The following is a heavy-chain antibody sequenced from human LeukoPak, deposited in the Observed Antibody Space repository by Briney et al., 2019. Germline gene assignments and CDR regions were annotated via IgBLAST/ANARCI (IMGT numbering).Heavy chain of an antibody. J-gene: IGHJ3*02. CDR2: IWYDGSNK. CDR3: ARDRSSDWHGAFDI. Sequence: PGRSLRLSCAASGFTFSSYGMHWVRQAPGKGLEWVAVIWYDGSNKFYADSLKGRFTVSRDNSKSTVYLQMRSLRAEDTAVYYCARDRSSDWHGAFDIWGQGTMVTVSS. V-gene: IGHV3-33*01. D-gene: IGHD6-19*01. CDR1: GFTFSSYG.